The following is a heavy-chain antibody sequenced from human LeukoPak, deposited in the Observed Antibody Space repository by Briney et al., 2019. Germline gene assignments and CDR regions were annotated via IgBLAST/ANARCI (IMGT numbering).Heavy chain of an antibody. V-gene: IGHV3-23*01. CDR1: GFTFSSYA. CDR2: ISGSGGST. CDR3: AKLSYYDFWSGYYPLLSY. Sequence: GGSLRLSCAASGFTFSSYAMSWVRQTPGKGLEWVSAISGSGGSTYYADSVKGRFTISRDNSKNTLYLQMNSLRAEDTAVHYCAKLSYYDFWSGYYPLLSYWGQGTLVTVSS. J-gene: IGHJ4*02. D-gene: IGHD3-3*01.